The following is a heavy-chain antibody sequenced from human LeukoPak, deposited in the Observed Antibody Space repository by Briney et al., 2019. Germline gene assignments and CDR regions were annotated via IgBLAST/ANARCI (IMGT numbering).Heavy chain of an antibody. CDR1: GFTFSSYA. CDR3: VRGSLASGVVVYYYYYLDV. CDR2: ISGSGGST. J-gene: IGHJ6*03. V-gene: IGHV3-23*01. D-gene: IGHD3-3*01. Sequence: GGSLRLSCAASGFTFSSYAMSWVRQAPGKGLEWVSAISGSGGSTYYADSVKGRFTISRDNSKNTLYLQMNSLRAEDTAVYYCVRGSLASGVVVYYYYYLDVWGKGTTVTVSS.